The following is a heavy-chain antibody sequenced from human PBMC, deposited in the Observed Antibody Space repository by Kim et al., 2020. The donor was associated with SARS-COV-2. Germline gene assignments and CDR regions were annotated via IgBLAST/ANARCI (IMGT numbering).Heavy chain of an antibody. CDR3: AKDRSSGWPNDAFDI. CDR2: IWYDGSNK. J-gene: IGHJ3*02. CDR1: GFTFSSYG. Sequence: GGSLRLSCAASGFTFSSYGMHWVRQAPGKGLEWVAVIWYDGSNKYYADSVKGRFTISRDNSKNTLYLQMNSLRAEDTAVYYCAKDRSSGWPNDAFDIWGQGTMVTVSS. V-gene: IGHV3-33*06. D-gene: IGHD6-19*01.